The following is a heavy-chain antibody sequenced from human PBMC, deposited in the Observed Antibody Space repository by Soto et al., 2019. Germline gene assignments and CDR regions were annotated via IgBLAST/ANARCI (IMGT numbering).Heavy chain of an antibody. V-gene: IGHV4-39*01. CDR3: ARLGATTLDFDY. D-gene: IGHD5-12*01. CDR2: IYYSGST. CDR1: GGSISSSGYY. Sequence: SETLSLTCTVSGGSISSSGYYWGWIRQPPGKGLEWIGSIYYSGSTYYNPSLKSRVTISVDTSKNQFSLKLSSVTAADTAVYYCARLGATTLDFDYWGQGTLVTVSS. J-gene: IGHJ4*02.